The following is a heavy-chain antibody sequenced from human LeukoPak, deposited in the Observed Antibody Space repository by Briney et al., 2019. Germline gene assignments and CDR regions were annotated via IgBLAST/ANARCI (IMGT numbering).Heavy chain of an antibody. Sequence: GGSPRLSCAASGFTFSSYAMHWVRQAPGKGLEWVAVISYDGSNKYYADSVKGRFTISRDNSKNTLYLQMNSLRAEDTAVYYCARVYYDFWSGYSPYGYWGQGTLVTVSS. J-gene: IGHJ4*02. CDR2: ISYDGSNK. CDR3: ARVYYDFWSGYSPYGY. D-gene: IGHD3-3*01. V-gene: IGHV3-30-3*01. CDR1: GFTFSSYA.